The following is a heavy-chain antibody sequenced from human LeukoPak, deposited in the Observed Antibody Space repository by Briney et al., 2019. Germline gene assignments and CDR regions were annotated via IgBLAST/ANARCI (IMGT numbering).Heavy chain of an antibody. J-gene: IGHJ4*02. V-gene: IGHV3-33*01. D-gene: IGHD5-18*01. CDR1: GFTFSSYG. Sequence: PGGSLRLSCAASGFTFSSYGMHWVRQAPGKGLEWVAVIWYDGSNKYYADSVKGRFTISRDNSKNTLYLQMNSLRAEDTAVYYCASFPQYSYEDFDYWGQGTLVTVSS. CDR3: ASFPQYSYEDFDY. CDR2: IWYDGSNK.